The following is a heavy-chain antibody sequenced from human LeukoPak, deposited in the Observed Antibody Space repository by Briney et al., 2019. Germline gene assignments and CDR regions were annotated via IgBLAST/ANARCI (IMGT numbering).Heavy chain of an antibody. CDR1: GFTFTSYS. CDR3: ARDSGYEFDF. D-gene: IGHD5-12*01. CDR2: IRGSDTTT. Sequence: PGRSLRLSCAASGFTFTSYSMNWVRQAPGKGLEWVSYIRGSDTTTYYADFVKGRFTISRDNAKNSVYLQMNSLRVEDTAVYYCARDSGYEFDFWGQGTLVTVSS. V-gene: IGHV3-48*04. J-gene: IGHJ4*02.